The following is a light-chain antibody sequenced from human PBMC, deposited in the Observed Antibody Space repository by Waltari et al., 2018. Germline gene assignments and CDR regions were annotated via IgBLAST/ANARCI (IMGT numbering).Light chain of an antibody. V-gene: IGKV3-20*01. CDR2: GAS. Sequence: EIVLTQSPGTLSLSPGERATPSCRASQSVSSSYLAWYQQKPGQAPRLLIYGASSRATGIPDRFSGSGSGTDFTLTISRLEPEDFAVYSCQQYGSSPYTFGQGTKLEIK. CDR1: QSVSSSY. J-gene: IGKJ2*01. CDR3: QQYGSSPYT.